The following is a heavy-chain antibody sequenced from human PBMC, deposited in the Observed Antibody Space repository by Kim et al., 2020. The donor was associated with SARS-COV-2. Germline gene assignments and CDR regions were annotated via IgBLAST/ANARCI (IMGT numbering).Heavy chain of an antibody. CDR1: GFTFSSYG. J-gene: IGHJ6*02. CDR2: ISYDGSNK. Sequence: GGSLRLSCAASGFTFSSYGMHWVRQAPGKGLEWVAVISYDGSNKYYADSVKGRFTISRYNSKNTLYLQMNSLRAEDTAVYYCAKGPKLIHLWTYYGMDVWGQGTTVTVSS. V-gene: IGHV3-30*18. CDR3: AKGPKLIHLWTYYGMDV. D-gene: IGHD5-18*01.